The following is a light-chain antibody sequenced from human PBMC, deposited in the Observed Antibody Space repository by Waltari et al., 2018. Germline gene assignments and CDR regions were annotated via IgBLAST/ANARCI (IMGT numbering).Light chain of an antibody. V-gene: IGKV3-20*01. CDR1: QTVSRA. Sequence: EIVLTQYPGTLSLSPGERATLSCRASQTVSRALAWYQQKPDQAPRLLIYATSSRATGIPDRFSGGGSGTDFSLTISRLEPEDFAVYYCQHYVILPATFGQGTKVAF. CDR2: ATS. J-gene: IGKJ1*01. CDR3: QHYVILPAT.